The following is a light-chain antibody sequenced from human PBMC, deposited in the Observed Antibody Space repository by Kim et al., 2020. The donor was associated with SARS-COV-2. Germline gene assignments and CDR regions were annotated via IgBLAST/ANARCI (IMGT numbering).Light chain of an antibody. Sequence: EIVMTQSPATLSVSPGERVILSCRASESVGTNVAWYQQKPGQAPSLLVHSASIRATDIPARFTGSGSGTEFTLTISSLQSEDFAVYYCQHYNEWPPWTFGQGTNVDIK. J-gene: IGKJ1*01. CDR3: QHYNEWPPWT. V-gene: IGKV3-15*01. CDR1: ESVGTN. CDR2: SAS.